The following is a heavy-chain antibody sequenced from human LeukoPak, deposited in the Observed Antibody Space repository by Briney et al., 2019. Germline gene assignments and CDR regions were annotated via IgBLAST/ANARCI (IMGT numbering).Heavy chain of an antibody. J-gene: IGHJ4*02. CDR2: ISGSGGST. V-gene: IGHV3-23*01. D-gene: IGHD6-13*01. Sequence: GGSLRLSCAASGFTFSRYDMSWVRQAPGKGLEWVSGISGSGGSTYYADSVKGRFTISRDNSKNTLYLQMNSLRAEDTAVYYCAKDRIAAAGTIPYFDYWGQGTLVTVSS. CDR1: GFTFSRYD. CDR3: AKDRIAAAGTIPYFDY.